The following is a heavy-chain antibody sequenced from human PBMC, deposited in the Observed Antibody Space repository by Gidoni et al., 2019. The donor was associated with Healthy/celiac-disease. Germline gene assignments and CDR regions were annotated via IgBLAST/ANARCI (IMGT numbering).Heavy chain of an antibody. V-gene: IGHV3-48*02. D-gene: IGHD2-21*02. Sequence: ELQLVESGGGLVQRGGSLRLSCAASGFTFTSYSMNWVRQAPGKGLEWVSYISSSSSTIYYADSGKGRFTISRDNAKNSLYLQMNSLRDEDTAVYYCARDGGGDCDGDAFDIWGQGTMVTVSS. CDR2: ISSSSSTI. J-gene: IGHJ3*02. CDR1: GFTFTSYS. CDR3: ARDGGGDCDGDAFDI.